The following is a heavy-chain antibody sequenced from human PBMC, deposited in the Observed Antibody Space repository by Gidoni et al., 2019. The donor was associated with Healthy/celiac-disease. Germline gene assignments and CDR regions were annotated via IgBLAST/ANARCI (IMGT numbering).Heavy chain of an antibody. Sequence: QVQLQESGPGLVKPSETLSITCTVSGGSISSYYWSWTRQPPGKGLEWIGYIYYSGSTNYNPSLKSRVTISVDTSKNQFSLKLSSVTAADTAVYYCARADGNVLLWFGEPHYYYYGMDVWGQGTTVTVSS. D-gene: IGHD3-10*01. J-gene: IGHJ6*02. CDR1: GGSISSYY. V-gene: IGHV4-59*01. CDR3: ARADGNVLLWFGEPHYYYYGMDV. CDR2: IYYSGST.